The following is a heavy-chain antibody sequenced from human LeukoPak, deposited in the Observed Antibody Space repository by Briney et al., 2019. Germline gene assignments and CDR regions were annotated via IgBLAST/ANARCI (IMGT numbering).Heavy chain of an antibody. J-gene: IGHJ4*02. Sequence: SETLSLTCTVSGGSISSSTYHWGWIRQPPGKGLEWIGSFTGNTYSNPSLKSRVTISLDTSKNQFSLKLTSVTPPDTAMYYCTRLVNGRPLDLSGQGVLVTVSS. CDR1: GGSISSSTYH. CDR2: FTGNT. V-gene: IGHV4-39*01. D-gene: IGHD2-8*01. CDR3: TRLVNGRPLDL.